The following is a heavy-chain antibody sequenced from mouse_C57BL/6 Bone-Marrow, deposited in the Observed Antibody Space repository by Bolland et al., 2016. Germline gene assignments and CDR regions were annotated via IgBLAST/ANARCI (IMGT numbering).Heavy chain of an antibody. D-gene: IGHD2-4*01. Sequence: SGSYTNYNQKFKGKATLTVDTSSSTAYMQLSSLTSEDSAVYYCIYYDYDEGYYFDYWGQGTT. V-gene: IGHV1-50*01. CDR3: IYYDYDEGYYFDY. J-gene: IGHJ2*01. CDR2: SGSYT.